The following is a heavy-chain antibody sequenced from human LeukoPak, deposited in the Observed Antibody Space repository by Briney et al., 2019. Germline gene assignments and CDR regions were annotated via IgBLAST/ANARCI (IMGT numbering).Heavy chain of an antibody. Sequence: GGSLRLSCAASGFTFSSYEMNWVRQAPGKGLEWVSYISSGSTIYDADSVKGRFTISRDNAKNSLYLQMNSLRAEDTAVYYCARDGAEDITMIVAPFDPWGQGTLVTVSS. CDR3: ARDGAEDITMIVAPFDP. CDR2: ISSGSTI. D-gene: IGHD3-22*01. V-gene: IGHV3-48*03. CDR1: GFTFSSYE. J-gene: IGHJ5*02.